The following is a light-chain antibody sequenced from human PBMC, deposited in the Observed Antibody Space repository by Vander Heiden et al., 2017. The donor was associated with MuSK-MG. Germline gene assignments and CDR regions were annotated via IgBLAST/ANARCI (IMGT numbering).Light chain of an antibody. CDR2: KAS. V-gene: IGKV1-5*03. CDR3: QQYNSYSLYT. Sequence: DIQMTQSPSTLSASVGDRVTITCRASQSISSWLAWYQQKPGKAPKLLIYKASSLESGVPSRFSGSGSGTEFTLTISSRQPDDFAPYYCQQYNSYSLYTFGQGTKLEIK. CDR1: QSISSW. J-gene: IGKJ2*01.